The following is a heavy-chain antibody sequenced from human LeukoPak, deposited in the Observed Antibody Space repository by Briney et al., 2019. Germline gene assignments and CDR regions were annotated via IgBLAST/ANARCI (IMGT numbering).Heavy chain of an antibody. CDR3: ARDMGRAWYGPPDY. V-gene: IGHV3-33*01. J-gene: IGHJ4*02. CDR1: GFTFSNYG. CDR2: IWNDGSET. D-gene: IGHD6-13*01. Sequence: GGSLRLSCAASGFTFSNYGMHWVRQAPGKRLEWVAVIWNDGSETFHADSVKGRSRIARDNSKNTLYLQMNSLRAEDTAVYFCARDMGRAWYGPPDYWGQGTLVTVSS.